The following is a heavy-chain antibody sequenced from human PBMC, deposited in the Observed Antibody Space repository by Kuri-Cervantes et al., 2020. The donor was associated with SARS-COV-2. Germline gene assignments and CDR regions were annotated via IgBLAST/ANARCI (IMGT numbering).Heavy chain of an antibody. V-gene: IGHV3-23*01. J-gene: IGHJ4*02. D-gene: IGHD1-14*01. CDR3: ARDRKRTLFGDFDY. CDR1: GFTFSSHA. CDR2: ISGSGINF. Sequence: GGSLRLSCSASGFTFSSHALHWVRQTPGKGLEWVSGISGSGINFGNADSVKGRFTISSDTSKNTIYLQMNSLRVEDTAVYYCARDRKRTLFGDFDYWGQGLLVTVS.